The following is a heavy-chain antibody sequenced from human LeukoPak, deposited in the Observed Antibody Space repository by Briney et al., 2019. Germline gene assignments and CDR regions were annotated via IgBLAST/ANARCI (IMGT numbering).Heavy chain of an antibody. Sequence: ASVKVSCKASGYTFTSYYMHWVRHPPGPGLGWMGIINPSGGSTSYAQKFQGRVTMTRDTSTSTVYMELSSLRSEDTAVYYCARDSGYQSYFDYWGQGTLVTVSS. CDR1: GYTFTSYY. V-gene: IGHV1-46*01. D-gene: IGHD2-15*01. CDR3: ARDSGYQSYFDY. CDR2: INPSGGST. J-gene: IGHJ4*02.